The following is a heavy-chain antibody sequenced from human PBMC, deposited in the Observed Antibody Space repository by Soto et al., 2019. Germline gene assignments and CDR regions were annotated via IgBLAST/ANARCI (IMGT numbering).Heavy chain of an antibody. D-gene: IGHD3-22*01. V-gene: IGHV3-21*01. CDR3: VRDYYDTSGYPNTFDM. Sequence: GGSLRLSCAASGFTLIRHTINFFRHSPFKWLEWVSFIGSRTSDIYYADSVKGRFTISRDNAKNSLYLDLTRLRAEDTAVYFCVRDYYDTSGYPNTFDMWGQGTMVTVSS. J-gene: IGHJ3*02. CDR1: GFTLIRHT. CDR2: IGSRTSDI.